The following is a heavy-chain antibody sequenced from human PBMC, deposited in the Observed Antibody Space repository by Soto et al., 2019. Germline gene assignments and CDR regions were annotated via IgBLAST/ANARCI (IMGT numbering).Heavy chain of an antibody. CDR1: GYSFTDYH. V-gene: IGHV1-69*13. CDR3: ARGGSMRDHSGYEAH. Sequence: GASVKVSCKASGYSFTDYHIHWVRQAPGRGLEWMGGIIPIFGTANYAQKFQGRVTITADESTSTAYMELSSLRSEDTAVYYCARGGSMRDHSGYEAHWGQGTLVTVSS. D-gene: IGHD5-12*01. J-gene: IGHJ4*02. CDR2: IIPIFGTA.